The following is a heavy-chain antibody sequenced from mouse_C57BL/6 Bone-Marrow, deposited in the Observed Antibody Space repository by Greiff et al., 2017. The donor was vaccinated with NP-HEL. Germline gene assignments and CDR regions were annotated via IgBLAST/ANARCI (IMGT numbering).Heavy chain of an antibody. D-gene: IGHD2-4*01. J-gene: IGHJ1*03. V-gene: IGHV1-69*01. CDR2: IDPSDSYT. Sequence: QVQLQQPGAELVMPGASVKLSCKASGYTFTSYWMHWVKQRPGQGLEWIGEIDPSDSYTNYNQKFKGKSTLTVDKSSSTAYMQLSSLTSADSAVYYCARDDYDLYWYFDVWGTGTTVTVSS. CDR3: ARDDYDLYWYFDV. CDR1: GYTFTSYW.